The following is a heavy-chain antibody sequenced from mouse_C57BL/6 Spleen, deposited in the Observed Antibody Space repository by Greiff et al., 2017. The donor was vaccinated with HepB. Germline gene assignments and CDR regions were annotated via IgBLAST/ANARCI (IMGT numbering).Heavy chain of an antibody. V-gene: IGHV1-69*01. D-gene: IGHD3-1*01. CDR1: GYTFTSYW. CDR2: IDPSDSYT. CDR3: ARQGYPSDFDV. J-gene: IGHJ1*03. Sequence: QVQLQQPGAELVMPGASVKLSCKASGYTFTSYWMHWVKQRPGQGLEWTGEIDPSDSYTNYNQNVKGKSTLTVDKSSSTAYMELSSLTSEDSAVYHCARQGYPSDFDVWGKGTTVNVAS.